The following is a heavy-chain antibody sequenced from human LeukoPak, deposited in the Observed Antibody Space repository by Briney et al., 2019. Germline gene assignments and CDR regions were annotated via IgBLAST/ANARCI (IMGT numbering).Heavy chain of an antibody. CDR3: ATRSGGRCSTICAFDI. J-gene: IGHJ3*02. CDR1: GFTFSSYS. Sequence: PGGSLRLSCAASGFTFSSYSMNWVRQAPGKGLEWVSSISSSSSYTYYADSVKGRFTISRDNAKNSLYLQMNSLRAEDTAVYYCATRSGGRCSTICAFDIWGQGTMVTVTA. CDR2: ISSSSSYT. V-gene: IGHV3-21*01. D-gene: IGHD2-15*01.